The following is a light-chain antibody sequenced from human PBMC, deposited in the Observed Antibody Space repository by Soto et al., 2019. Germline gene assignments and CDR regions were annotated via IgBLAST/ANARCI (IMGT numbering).Light chain of an antibody. CDR2: DAS. CDR3: QECANLLVT. J-gene: IGKJ5*01. CDR1: QSVSSY. Sequence: LALSGATIFIYQGDRATLSCRASQSVSSYLAWYQQKPGQAPRLLIYDASNRATGIPARFSGSGSGTDFTLTISCLEPEDFAVYYCQECANLLVTSCQGGRLEV. V-gene: IGKV3-11*01.